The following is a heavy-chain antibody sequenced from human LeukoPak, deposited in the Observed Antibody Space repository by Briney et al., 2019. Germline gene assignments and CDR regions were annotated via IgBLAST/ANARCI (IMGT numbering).Heavy chain of an antibody. J-gene: IGHJ4*02. CDR3: ARVGSWYYDFWSGHMPFDY. CDR1: GGSISSYY. V-gene: IGHV4-59*01. Sequence: TPSETLSLTCTVSGGSISSYYWSWIRQPPGKGLEWIGYIYYSGGTNYNPSLKSRVTISVDTSKNQFSLKLSSVTAADTAVYYCARVGSWYYDFWSGHMPFDYWGQGTLVTVSS. CDR2: IYYSGGT. D-gene: IGHD3-3*01.